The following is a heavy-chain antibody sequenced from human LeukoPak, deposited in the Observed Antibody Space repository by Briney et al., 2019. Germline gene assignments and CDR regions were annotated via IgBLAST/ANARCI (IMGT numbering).Heavy chain of an antibody. V-gene: IGHV4-61*10. Sequence: PSETLSLTCTVSGGSVSSGSYCWSWIRRPAGKGLEWIGHIYTSGNTNYNPSLKSRVTISVDTSKNQFSLRLSSVTTADTAVYYCARVTGYVMEDYFDYWGQGTLVTVSS. J-gene: IGHJ4*02. CDR3: ARVTGYVMEDYFDY. CDR2: IYTSGNT. CDR1: GGSVSSGSYC. D-gene: IGHD6-13*01.